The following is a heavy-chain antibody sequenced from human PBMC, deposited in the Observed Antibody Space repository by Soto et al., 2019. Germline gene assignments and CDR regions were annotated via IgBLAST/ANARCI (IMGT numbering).Heavy chain of an antibody. CDR1: GGSVSSYY. Sequence: SETLSLTCTVSGGSVSSYYWSWIRQSPGKGLEWIGYIYYSGSTKYKPSLKSRVTISVDTSKNQYSLKVSSATAADTAVYYCARNSNRNYGLYCFDYWGLGAQVTVSS. D-gene: IGHD4-17*01. CDR2: IYYSGST. V-gene: IGHV4-59*08. CDR3: ARNSNRNYGLYCFDY. J-gene: IGHJ4*02.